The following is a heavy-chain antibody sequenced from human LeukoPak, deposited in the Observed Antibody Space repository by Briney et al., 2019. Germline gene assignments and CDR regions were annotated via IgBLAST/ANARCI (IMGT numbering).Heavy chain of an antibody. V-gene: IGHV3-66*01. CDR1: GFTVSSNP. Sequence: PGGSLRLSCAASGFTVSSNPMSWVRQAPGKGLEWVSVIHSDGRTYHADSVKGRFTISRDNSKNMLYLQMNSLRVEDTAVYYCARVGDGYKENNWGQGTLVTVSS. CDR2: IHSDGRT. D-gene: IGHD5-24*01. CDR3: ARVGDGYKENN. J-gene: IGHJ4*02.